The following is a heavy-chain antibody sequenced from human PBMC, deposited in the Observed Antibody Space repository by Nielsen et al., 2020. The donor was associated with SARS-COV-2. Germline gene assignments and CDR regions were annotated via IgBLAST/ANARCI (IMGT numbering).Heavy chain of an antibody. Sequence: GESLKISCAASGFTFVKYAMSWVRQAPGKGLEWVSSISGSGRGTYYDDSVKGRFTTSRDTSKNTVYLQMNSLRAEDTAVYYCAKDRAGATYARFDLWGQGTLVTVSS. CDR2: ISGSGRGT. CDR3: AKDRAGATYARFDL. J-gene: IGHJ4*02. V-gene: IGHV3-23*01. CDR1: GFTFVKYA. D-gene: IGHD4/OR15-4a*01.